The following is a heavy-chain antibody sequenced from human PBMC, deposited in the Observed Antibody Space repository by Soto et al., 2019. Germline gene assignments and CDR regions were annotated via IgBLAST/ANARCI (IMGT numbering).Heavy chain of an antibody. CDR2: ISYDRSNK. Sequence: VQLVESGGGVVQPGRSLRLSCAASGFTFSSYAMHWVRQAPGKGLEWVAVISYDRSNKYYADSVKGRFTISRDNSKNTLYLQMNSLRAGDMAVYYCARGVPCTNGVCYTEGWFDPWGQGTLVTVSS. D-gene: IGHD2-8*01. CDR3: ARGVPCTNGVCYTEGWFDP. CDR1: GFTFSSYA. J-gene: IGHJ5*02. V-gene: IGHV3-30-3*01.